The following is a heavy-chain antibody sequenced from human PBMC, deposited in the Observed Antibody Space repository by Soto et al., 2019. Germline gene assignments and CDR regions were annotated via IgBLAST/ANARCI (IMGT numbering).Heavy chain of an antibody. CDR3: AGELGHCSSTSCYTGYYYGMDV. D-gene: IGHD2-2*02. Sequence: PGGSLRLSCXASGFTFSSYWMSWVRQAPGKGLEWVANIKQDGSEKYYVDSVKDRFTISRDNAKNSLYLQMNSLRAEDTAVYYCAGELGHCSSTSCYTGYYYGMDVWGQGTTVTVSS. J-gene: IGHJ6*02. CDR2: IKQDGSEK. CDR1: GFTFSSYW. V-gene: IGHV3-7*03.